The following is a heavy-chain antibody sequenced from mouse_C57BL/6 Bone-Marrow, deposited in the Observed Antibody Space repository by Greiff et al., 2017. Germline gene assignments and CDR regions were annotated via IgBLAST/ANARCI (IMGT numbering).Heavy chain of an antibody. CDR1: GYTFTSYW. CDR3: ARKGSPAWFAY. Sequence: VQLQQPGAELVMPGASVKLSCKASGYTFTSYWMHWVKQRPGQGLEWIGEIDPSDSYTNYNQKFKGKSTLTVDKSSSTAYMQLSSLTSEDSAVYYCARKGSPAWFAYWGQGTLVTVSA. D-gene: IGHD1-1*02. J-gene: IGHJ3*01. CDR2: IDPSDSYT. V-gene: IGHV1-69*01.